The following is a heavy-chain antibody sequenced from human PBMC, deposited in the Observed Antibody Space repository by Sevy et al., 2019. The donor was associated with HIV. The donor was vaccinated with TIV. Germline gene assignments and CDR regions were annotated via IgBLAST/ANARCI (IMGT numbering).Heavy chain of an antibody. V-gene: IGHV4-34*01. CDR2: INHSGST. J-gene: IGHJ5*02. CDR1: GGSFSGYY. D-gene: IGHD6-13*01. CDR3: ARDGYSSSSHYRWLDP. Sequence: SETLSLTCAVYGGSFSGYYWSWIRQPPGKGLEWIGEINHSGSTNYNPSLKSRVTISVDTSKNQFSLKLSSVTAADTAVYYCARDGYSSSSHYRWLDPWGQGTLVTVSS.